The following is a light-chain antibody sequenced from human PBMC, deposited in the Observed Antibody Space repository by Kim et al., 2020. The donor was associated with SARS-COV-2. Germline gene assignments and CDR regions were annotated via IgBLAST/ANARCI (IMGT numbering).Light chain of an antibody. J-gene: IGKJ4*01. V-gene: IGKV1-5*03. CDR3: QQYNSSPGLT. CDR2: EAS. CDR1: QSIGTW. Sequence: DIQMTQSPSTLSVSVGDRVTITCRASQSIGTWLAWYQQKPGKAPRLLIYEASNLDSGVSSRFSGSGSGTEFTLTISSLQTDDFATYYCQQYNSSPGLTFGGGTKVDIK.